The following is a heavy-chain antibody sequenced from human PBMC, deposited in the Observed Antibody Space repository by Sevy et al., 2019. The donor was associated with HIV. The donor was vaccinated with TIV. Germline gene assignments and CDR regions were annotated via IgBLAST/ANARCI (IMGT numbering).Heavy chain of an antibody. J-gene: IGHJ6*02. CDR1: GGSISSYY. CDR2: IYYSGST. CDR3: ARLTGIAAAGTSLLGYYGMDV. Sequence: SETLSLTCTVSGGSISSYYWSWIRQPPGKGLEWIGYIYYSGSTNYNPSLKSRVTISVDTSKNQFSLKLSSVTAADTAVYYCARLTGIAAAGTSLLGYYGMDVWGLGTTVTVSS. D-gene: IGHD6-13*01. V-gene: IGHV4-59*01.